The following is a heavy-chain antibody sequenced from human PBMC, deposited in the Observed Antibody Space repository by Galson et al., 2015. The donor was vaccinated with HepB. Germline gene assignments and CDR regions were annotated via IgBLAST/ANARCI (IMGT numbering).Heavy chain of an antibody. V-gene: IGHV1-69*05. J-gene: IGHJ4*02. CDR2: IIPIFGTA. CDR1: GGTFSSYA. CDR3: ARVQMLAEMATIEGGCDY. Sequence: SVKVSCKASGGTFSSYAISWVRQAPGQGLEWMGGIIPIFGTATYAQKFQGRVTITRDKSASTAYMEMSSLRSEDTAVYYCARVQMLAEMATIEGGCDYWGQGTLVTVSS. D-gene: IGHD5-24*01.